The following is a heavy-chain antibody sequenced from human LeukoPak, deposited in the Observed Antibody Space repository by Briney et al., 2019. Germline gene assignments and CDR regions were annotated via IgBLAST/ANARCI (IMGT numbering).Heavy chain of an antibody. CDR1: GYRFRDHY. J-gene: IGHJ5*02. Sequence: ASVKVSCTAYGYRFRDHYIHWVRQAPGQGLEYLGWINPNSGGTNYAQKFQGRVTLTRDTSIDTAYIHLDSLTSDDTAVYFCARGYFGDYVLDTWGQGTLVTVSP. CDR3: ARGYFGDYVLDT. V-gene: IGHV1-2*02. CDR2: INPNSGGT. D-gene: IGHD4-17*01.